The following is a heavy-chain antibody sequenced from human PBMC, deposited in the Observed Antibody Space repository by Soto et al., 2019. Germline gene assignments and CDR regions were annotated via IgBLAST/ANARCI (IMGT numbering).Heavy chain of an antibody. J-gene: IGHJ6*04. D-gene: IGHD1-26*01. CDR3: ATGATRTAWARVGEEVPAYYYYYGMAV. V-gene: IGHV1-3*01. Sequence: QVQLVQSGAEVKKPGASVKVSCKASGYTFTSYAMHWVRQAPGQRLEWMGWINAGNGNTKYSQKFQGRVTITRDTSAGTAYMEVSSLRSEDTAVYYCATGATRTAWARVGEEVPAYYYYYGMAVGGKGTTVTVSS. CDR2: INAGNGNT. CDR1: GYTFTSYA.